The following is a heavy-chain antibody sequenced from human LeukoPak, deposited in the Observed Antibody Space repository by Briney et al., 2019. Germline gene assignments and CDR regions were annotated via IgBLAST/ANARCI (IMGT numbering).Heavy chain of an antibody. CDR2: IYPSGDST. D-gene: IGHD6-19*01. J-gene: IGHJ4*02. CDR3: AKDVVPDSGWDLDY. V-gene: IGHV3-23*01. CDR1: GFTFSTFS. Sequence: GGSLGLSCAASGFTFSTFSMTWVRQGPGKGREWVSSIYPSGDSTFYADSVKGRFTISRDNSKNTLYLQMSSLRTEDTAIYYCAKDVVPDSGWDLDYWGQGTLVTVSS.